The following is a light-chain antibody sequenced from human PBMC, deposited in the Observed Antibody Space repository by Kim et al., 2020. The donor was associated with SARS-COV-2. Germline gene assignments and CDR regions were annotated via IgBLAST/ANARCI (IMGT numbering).Light chain of an antibody. CDR2: DAS. CDR3: QQRSSWPLT. CDR1: QKRRPC. Sequence: SWAPGDTAPLCCTASQKRRPCLAWYQQRSGPAPRVLIYDASNRATCIPARFSGSGSGTDFTLTNSSLQPEDCAVYYCQQRSSWPLTCGGETKLDIK. J-gene: IGKJ4*01. V-gene: IGKV3-11*01.